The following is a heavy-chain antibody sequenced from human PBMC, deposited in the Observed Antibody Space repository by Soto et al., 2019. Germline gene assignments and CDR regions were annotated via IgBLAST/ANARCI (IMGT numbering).Heavy chain of an antibody. CDR3: AKDSPVSTSLCFYGYGFDD. CDR1: GFTFNHYA. D-gene: IGHD3-16*01. CDR2: VSGRGGST. Sequence: VQLLESGGGLVQPGGSLRLACTASGFTFNHYAMSWVRQAPGKGLEWVSAVSGRGGSTNYADSVKGRFIISRDNSNSTLYLQMDSLRGKDTAVYYCAKDSPVSTSLCFYGYGFDDWGQGTTVTVSS. J-gene: IGHJ6*02. V-gene: IGHV3-23*01.